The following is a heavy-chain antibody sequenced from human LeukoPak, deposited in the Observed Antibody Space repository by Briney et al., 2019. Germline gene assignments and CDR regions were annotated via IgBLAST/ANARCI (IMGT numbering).Heavy chain of an antibody. CDR1: GGSISEYY. V-gene: IGHV4-59*01. J-gene: IGHJ3*02. CDR3: ARGGIAADGIPLRI. CDR2: IYYSGTT. D-gene: IGHD6-13*01. Sequence: SETLSLTCAVSGGSISEYYWSWIRQPPGKGLEWIGYIYYSGTTNYNPSLKSRVIISIDTSKNQFSLKLSSVTAADTAVYYCARGGIAADGIPLRIWGQGTMVTVSS.